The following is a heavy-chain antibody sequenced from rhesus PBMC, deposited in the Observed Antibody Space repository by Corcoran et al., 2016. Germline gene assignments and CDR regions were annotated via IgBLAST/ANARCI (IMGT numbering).Heavy chain of an antibody. CDR2: ISGSSWST. D-gene: IGHD1-1*01. CDR3: ARVRAGTIGFDY. V-gene: IGHV4-165*01. CDR1: GGSFSGYS. J-gene: IGHJ4*01. Sequence: QVQLQESGPGLVKPSETLSLTCAVSGGSFSGYSWGWIRRPPGKGLAWIGYISGSSWSTDYNPSLKSRVTISTDTSKNQFSLKLSSVTAADTAVYYCARVRAGTIGFDYWGQGVLVTVSS.